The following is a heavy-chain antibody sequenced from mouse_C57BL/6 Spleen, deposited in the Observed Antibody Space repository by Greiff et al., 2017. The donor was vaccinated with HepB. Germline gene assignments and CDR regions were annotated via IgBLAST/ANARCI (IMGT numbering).Heavy chain of an antibody. V-gene: IGHV5-17*01. CDR2: ISSGSSTI. Sequence: EVQVVESGGGLVKPGGSLKLSCAASGFTFSDYGMHWVRQAPEKGLEWVAYISSGSSTIYYADTVKGRFTISRDNAKNTLFLQMTSLRSEDTAMYYCARNGYYPYYYAKDYWGQGTSVTVSS. J-gene: IGHJ4*01. D-gene: IGHD2-3*01. CDR3: ARNGYYPYYYAKDY. CDR1: GFTFSDYG.